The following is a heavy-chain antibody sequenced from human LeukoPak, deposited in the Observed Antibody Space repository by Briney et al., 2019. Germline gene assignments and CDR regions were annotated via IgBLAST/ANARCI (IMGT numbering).Heavy chain of an antibody. V-gene: IGHV4-59*08. CDR3: ARVWIKYYDYVWGSYTPPERYYFDY. CDR2: IYNSGGT. J-gene: IGHJ4*02. D-gene: IGHD3-16*01. Sequence: SETLSLTCTVSGGSISSYYWSWIRQPPGKGLEWIGYIYNSGGTNYNPSLKSRVTISVDTSKNQFSLKLSSVTAADTAVYYCARVWIKYYDYVWGSYTPPERYYFDYWGQGTLVTVSS. CDR1: GGSISSYY.